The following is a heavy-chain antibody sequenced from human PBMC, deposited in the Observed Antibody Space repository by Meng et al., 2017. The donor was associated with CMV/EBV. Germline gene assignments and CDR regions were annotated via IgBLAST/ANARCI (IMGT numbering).Heavy chain of an antibody. V-gene: IGHV1-18*01. CDR3: AGDAVVTVAAHFHY. Sequence: VQLVQHGAEVKQPGASVKLSRKACGYTFASYGISWVRQPHRQGHEWMGWMKAYHGNTNYDKTLHGRVTMTSDTTTRKAYIELRSLRSADAAVYYCAGDAVVTVAAHFHYWGQGTLVTVSS. D-gene: IGHD2-2*01. CDR2: MKAYHGNT. J-gene: IGHJ4*02. CDR1: GYTFASYG.